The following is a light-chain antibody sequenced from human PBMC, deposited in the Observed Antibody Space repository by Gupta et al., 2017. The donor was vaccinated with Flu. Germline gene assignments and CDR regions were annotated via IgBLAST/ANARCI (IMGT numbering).Light chain of an antibody. CDR3: PESTGNSGV. J-gene: IGLJ3*02. CDR1: KLEHKY. CDR2: QNN. Sequence: YELTQPPSLSVSPGQTATITCSGDKLEHKYACWYQQRPGQSPVLVILQNNKRPSGIPDCVSDSDSATTVTMTGNQAQVVAEYYYYCPESTGNSGVFDGGTKLTV. V-gene: IGLV3-1*01.